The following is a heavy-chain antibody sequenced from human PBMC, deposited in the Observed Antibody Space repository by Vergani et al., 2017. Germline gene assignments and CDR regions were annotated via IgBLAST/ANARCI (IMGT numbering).Heavy chain of an antibody. D-gene: IGHD2-2*02. V-gene: IGHV3-7*01. Sequence: EVQLVESGGGLVQPGGSLRLSCAASGFTFSSYWMSWVRQAPGKGLEWVANIKQDGSEKYYVDSVKGRFTISRDNAKNSLYLQMNSLRAEDTAVYYCARDLPLIVVVPAAITAYYYYYMDVWGKGTTVTVSS. CDR3: ARDLPLIVVVPAAITAYYYYYMDV. CDR2: IKQDGSEK. CDR1: GFTFSSYW. J-gene: IGHJ6*03.